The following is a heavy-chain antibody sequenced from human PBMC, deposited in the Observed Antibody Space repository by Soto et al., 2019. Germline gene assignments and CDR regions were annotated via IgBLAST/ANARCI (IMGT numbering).Heavy chain of an antibody. CDR3: AREGPGGNSPEYFQH. V-gene: IGHV4-61*01. CDR1: GASVSSGISY. J-gene: IGHJ1*01. CDR2: IHYSGRT. Sequence: QVQLQESGPGLVKPSETLSLTCTVSGASVSSGISYWSWIRQAPGKGLEWIGDIHYSGRTKYNPSLYSRVTTSVDTSKHQFSLKLSSVTAADTAVYYCAREGPGGNSPEYFQHWGQGTLVTVCS. D-gene: IGHD2-21*02.